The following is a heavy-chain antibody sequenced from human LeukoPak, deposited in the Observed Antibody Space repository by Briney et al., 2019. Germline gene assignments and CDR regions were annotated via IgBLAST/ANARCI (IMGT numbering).Heavy chain of an antibody. D-gene: IGHD6-19*01. CDR2: IWYDGSNK. V-gene: IGHV3-33*01. Sequence: GRSLRLSCAASGFTFSSYGMHWVRQAPGKGLEWVAVIWYDGSNKYYADSVKGRFTISRDNSKNTLYLQMNSPRAEDTAVYYCARERIAVAGEFDYWGQGTLVTVSS. CDR1: GFTFSSYG. CDR3: ARERIAVAGEFDY. J-gene: IGHJ4*02.